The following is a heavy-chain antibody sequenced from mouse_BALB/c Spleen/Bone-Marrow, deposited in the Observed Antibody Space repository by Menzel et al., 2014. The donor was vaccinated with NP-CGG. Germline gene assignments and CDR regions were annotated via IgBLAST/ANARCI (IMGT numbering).Heavy chain of an antibody. CDR3: GRNYYGSSYYFDY. D-gene: IGHD1-1*01. V-gene: IGHV5-6*01. CDR1: GFTFSSYG. Sequence: EVKLMESGGDLVKPGGSLKLSCVASGFTFSSYGMSWVRQTPDKRLEWVATISSGGSYTYYPDSVKGRFTISRDNAKNTLYLQISSLKSEDTAMYYCGRNYYGSSYYFDYWGQGTTLTVSS. CDR2: ISSGGSYT. J-gene: IGHJ2*01.